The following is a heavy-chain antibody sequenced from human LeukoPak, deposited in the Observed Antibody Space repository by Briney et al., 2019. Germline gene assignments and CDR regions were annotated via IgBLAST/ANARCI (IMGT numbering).Heavy chain of an antibody. CDR2: ISGSGGST. CDR1: GFTFSSYA. Sequence: SGGSLRLSCAASGFTFSSYAMHWVRQAPGKGLEWVSAISGSGGSTYYADSVKGRFTISRDNSKNTLYLQMNSLRAEDTAVYYCAKDRDGYNYLTYFDYWGQGTLVTVSS. J-gene: IGHJ4*02. D-gene: IGHD5-24*01. V-gene: IGHV3-23*01. CDR3: AKDRDGYNYLTYFDY.